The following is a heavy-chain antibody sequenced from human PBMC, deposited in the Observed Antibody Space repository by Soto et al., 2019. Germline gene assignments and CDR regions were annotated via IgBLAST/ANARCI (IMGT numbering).Heavy chain of an antibody. CDR1: GFTFSSYW. J-gene: IGHJ4*02. V-gene: IGHV3-7*01. D-gene: IGHD2-2*01. CDR3: ARAQLPPECSSASCYVDY. CDR2: IKRDGSEK. Sequence: EVQLVESGGGLVQPGGSLRVSCAASGFTFSSYWMTWVRQVPGKGLEWVANIKRDGSEKYYVDSVRGRFTISRDNAQDSLYMQMNSLRAEDTAVYYCARAQLPPECSSASCYVDYRGQGALVTVSS.